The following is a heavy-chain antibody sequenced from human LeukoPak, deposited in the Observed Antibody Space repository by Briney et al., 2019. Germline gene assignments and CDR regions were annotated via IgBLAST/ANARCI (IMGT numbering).Heavy chain of an antibody. Sequence: GGSLRLSCAASGFTFSSYSMNWVRQAPGKGLEWVSSISSSSSYIYYADSVKGRFTISRDNAKNSLYLQMNSLRAEDTAVYYCARAGFGELYDAFDIWGQGTMVTVSS. CDR3: ARAGFGELYDAFDI. CDR1: GFTFSSYS. V-gene: IGHV3-21*01. D-gene: IGHD3-10*01. J-gene: IGHJ3*02. CDR2: ISSSSSYI.